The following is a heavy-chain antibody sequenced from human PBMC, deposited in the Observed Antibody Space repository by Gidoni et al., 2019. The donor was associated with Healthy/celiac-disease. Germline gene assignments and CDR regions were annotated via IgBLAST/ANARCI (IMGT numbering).Heavy chain of an antibody. Sequence: QVQLVQSGAEVKKPGSSGKVSCKASGGTFRSYAISWVRQAPGQGLEWMGGIIPIFGTANYAQKFQGRVTITADESTSTAYMELSSLRSEDTAVYYCARAGITMVQGYYYGMDVWGQGTTVTVSS. J-gene: IGHJ6*02. CDR2: IIPIFGTA. CDR3: ARAGITMVQGYYYGMDV. CDR1: GGTFRSYA. V-gene: IGHV1-69*01. D-gene: IGHD3-10*01.